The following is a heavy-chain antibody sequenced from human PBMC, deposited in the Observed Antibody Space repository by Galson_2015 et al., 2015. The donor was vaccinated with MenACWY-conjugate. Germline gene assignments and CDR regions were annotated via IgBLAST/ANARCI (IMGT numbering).Heavy chain of an antibody. CDR3: EKDSLMWFGEGVHAFDF. CDR2: ISGSGGST. J-gene: IGHJ3*01. Sequence: SLRLSCAASGFTFRSYAMSWVRQAPGKGLEWVSAISGSGGSTYYADSVKGGFTISRDNSKNTLYLRMNSLRAEETAVYYCEKDSLMWFGEGVHAFDFWGQGTMVTVSS. V-gene: IGHV3-23*01. CDR1: GFTFRSYA. D-gene: IGHD3-10*01.